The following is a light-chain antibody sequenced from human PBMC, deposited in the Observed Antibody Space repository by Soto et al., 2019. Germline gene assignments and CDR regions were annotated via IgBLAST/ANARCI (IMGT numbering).Light chain of an antibody. CDR1: SSDIGSNS. V-gene: IGLV1-44*01. CDR2: AND. Sequence: QSVLTQPPSASRTPGQRVTIPCSGSSSDIGSNSVNWYQQLPGAAPRLLIYANDHRPSGVPDRFSASKSGTSASLAISGVRSEDEAFYYCATWSDSLKGGVFRGGTKLTVL. J-gene: IGLJ3*02. CDR3: ATWSDSLKGGV.